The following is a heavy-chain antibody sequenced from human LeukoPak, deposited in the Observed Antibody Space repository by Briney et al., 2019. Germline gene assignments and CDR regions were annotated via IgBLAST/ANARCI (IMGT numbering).Heavy chain of an antibody. J-gene: IGHJ5*02. V-gene: IGHV3-48*02. Sequence: GGSLRLSCAASGFTFSDYSMNWVRQAPGKGLEWVSYITGSGNSVYYADSVEGRFTISRDNAKNSLYLQMESLRDEDTAVYYCARNRMGRPAAMIDLWGQGALVTLSS. CDR3: ARNRMGRPAAMIDL. D-gene: IGHD2-2*01. CDR2: ITGSGNSV. CDR1: GFTFSDYS.